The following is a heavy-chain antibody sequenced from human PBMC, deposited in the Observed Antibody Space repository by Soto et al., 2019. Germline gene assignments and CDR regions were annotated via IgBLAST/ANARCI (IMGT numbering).Heavy chain of an antibody. Sequence: QGQLQQWGAGLLKPSETLSLTCAVYGVSFSGYDWNWIRQPPGKGLEWIGDINHSGSINYNPSLKSRVTISVDMSKNQFSLKLSSVTAADTAVYYCANLYGDFDAEYFQRWGQGTLVTVSS. CDR2: INHSGSI. D-gene: IGHD4-17*01. V-gene: IGHV4-34*01. J-gene: IGHJ1*01. CDR1: GVSFSGYD. CDR3: ANLYGDFDAEYFQR.